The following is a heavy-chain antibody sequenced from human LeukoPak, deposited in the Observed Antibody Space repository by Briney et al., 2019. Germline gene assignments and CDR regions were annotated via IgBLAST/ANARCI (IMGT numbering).Heavy chain of an antibody. CDR2: ISYDGSNK. CDR1: GFTFSTYG. V-gene: IGHV3-30*03. D-gene: IGHD2/OR15-2a*01. Sequence: PGRSLRLSCAASGFTFSTYGIHWVRQAPGKGLEWVAVISYDGSNKYCADSVKGRFTISRDNSRNTLYLQVNSLRAEDTAVYYCARSCTDGFGNFLFDYWGQGTLVTVSS. J-gene: IGHJ4*02. CDR3: ARSCTDGFGNFLFDY.